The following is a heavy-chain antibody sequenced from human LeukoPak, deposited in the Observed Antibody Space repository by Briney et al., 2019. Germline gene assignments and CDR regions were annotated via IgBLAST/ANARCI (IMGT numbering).Heavy chain of an antibody. Sequence: GGSLRLSCAASGFTFSSYSMNWVRQAPGKGLEWVGRIKSKTDGGTTDYAAPVKGRFTISRDDSKNTLYLQMNSLKTEDTAVYYCTTPPVYYDESLGFDYWGQGTLVTVSS. CDR2: IKSKTDGGTT. CDR1: GFTFSSYS. J-gene: IGHJ4*02. D-gene: IGHD3-22*01. V-gene: IGHV3-15*01. CDR3: TTPPVYYDESLGFDY.